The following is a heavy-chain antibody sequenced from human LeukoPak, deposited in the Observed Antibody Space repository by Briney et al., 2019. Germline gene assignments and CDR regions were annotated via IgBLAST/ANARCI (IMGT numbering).Heavy chain of an antibody. D-gene: IGHD6-13*01. CDR3: ARALPSSWWYFDY. V-gene: IGHV3-74*01. CDR1: GFTFSSYW. CDR2: INSDGSTT. J-gene: IGHJ4*02. Sequence: SGGSLRLSCADSGFTFSSYWMHWVRQAPGKGLVWISRINSDGSTTNYADSVKGRFTISRDNAKNSLYLQMHSLRAEDTAVYFCARALPSSWWYFDYWGRGTLVTVSS.